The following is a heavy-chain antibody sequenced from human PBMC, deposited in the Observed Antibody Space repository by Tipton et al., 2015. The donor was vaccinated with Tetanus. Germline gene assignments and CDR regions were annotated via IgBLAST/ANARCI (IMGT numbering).Heavy chain of an antibody. V-gene: IGHV4-30-2*01. Sequence: TLSLTCAVSGGLISTGGYSWSWFRQPPGKGLEWIGYIYHTGSTYYNPSLKSRVTILVNMSKKHFSLKLSSVTAADTAVYYCARGTGDSWGQGTLVTVSS. CDR3: ARGTGDS. D-gene: IGHD1-14*01. CDR1: GGLISTGGYS. CDR2: IYHTGST. J-gene: IGHJ4*02.